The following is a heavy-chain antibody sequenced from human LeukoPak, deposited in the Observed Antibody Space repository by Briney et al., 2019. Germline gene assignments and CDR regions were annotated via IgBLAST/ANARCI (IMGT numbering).Heavy chain of an antibody. CDR2: ISSSSSYI. V-gene: IGHV3-21*01. J-gene: IGHJ4*02. CDR1: GFTFSSYS. D-gene: IGHD5-12*01. Sequence: GGSLRLSCAASGFTFSSYSMNWVRQAPGKGLEWVSSISSSSSYIYYAGSVKGRFTISRDNAKNSLYLQMNSLRAEDTAVYYCARERRGYDPVWGQGTLVTVSS. CDR3: ARERRGYDPV.